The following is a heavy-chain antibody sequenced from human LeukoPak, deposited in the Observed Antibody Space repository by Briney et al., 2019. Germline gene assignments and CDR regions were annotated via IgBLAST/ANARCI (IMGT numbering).Heavy chain of an antibody. Sequence: GGSLRLSCAASGFTFSSYAMSWVRQAPGKGLEWVSAISGSGGSTYYADSVKGRFTISRDNSKNTLYLQMNSLRAEDTAVYYCAKYGGLVTMIVVAIADDAFDIWGQGTMVTVSS. CDR2: ISGSGGST. D-gene: IGHD3-22*01. CDR3: AKYGGLVTMIVVAIADDAFDI. V-gene: IGHV3-23*01. CDR1: GFTFSSYA. J-gene: IGHJ3*02.